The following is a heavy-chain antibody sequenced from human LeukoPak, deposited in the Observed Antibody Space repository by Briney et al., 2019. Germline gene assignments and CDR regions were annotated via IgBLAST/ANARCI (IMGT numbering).Heavy chain of an antibody. Sequence: SETLSLTCTVSGGSISSSSYYWGWIRQPPGEGLEWIGSIYYSGSTYYNPSLKSRVTISVDTSKNQFSLKLSSVTAADTAVYYCARGEGSYWYYFDYWGQGTLVTVSS. CDR3: ARGEGSYWYYFDY. CDR1: GGSISSSSYY. CDR2: IYYSGST. D-gene: IGHD1-26*01. J-gene: IGHJ4*02. V-gene: IGHV4-39*01.